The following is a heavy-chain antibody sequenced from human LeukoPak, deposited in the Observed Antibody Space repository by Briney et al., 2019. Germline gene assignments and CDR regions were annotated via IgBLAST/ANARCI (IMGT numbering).Heavy chain of an antibody. CDR2: IIPILGIA. CDR3: ASQATDDY. CDR1: GGTFISYA. Sequence: SVKVSCKASGGTFISYAISWVRQAPGQGLEWMGRIIPILGIANYAQKFQGRVTITADKSTSTAYMELSSLRSEDTAVYYCASQATDDYWGQGTLVTVSS. J-gene: IGHJ4*02. V-gene: IGHV1-69*04. D-gene: IGHD1-1*01.